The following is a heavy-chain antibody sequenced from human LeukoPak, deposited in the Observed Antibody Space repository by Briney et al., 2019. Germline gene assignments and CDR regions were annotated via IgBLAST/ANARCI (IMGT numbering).Heavy chain of an antibody. CDR2: ISGSGGST. CDR3: AKDEAAAGVDFDY. CDR1: GFTFDNYA. J-gene: IGHJ4*02. V-gene: IGHV3-23*01. Sequence: GGSLRLSCAASGFTFDNYAMSWVRQAPGKGLEWVSTISGSGGSTYYADSVKGRFTISRDNSKNTLYLQMNSLRIEDTAVYYCAKDEAAAGVDFDYWGQGTLVTVYS. D-gene: IGHD6-13*01.